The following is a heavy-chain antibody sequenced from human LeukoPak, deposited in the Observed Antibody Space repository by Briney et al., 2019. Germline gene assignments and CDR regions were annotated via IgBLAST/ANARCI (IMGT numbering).Heavy chain of an antibody. V-gene: IGHV4-30-4*01. D-gene: IGHD1-26*01. CDR3: ARGLGSGSYPFDY. CDR2: IYYSGSA. J-gene: IGHJ4*02. CDR1: GGSISSGDYY. Sequence: SETLSLNCTVSGGSISSGDYYWSWIRQPPGKGLEWIGYIYYSGSAYYNPSLKSRVTISVDTSKNQFSLKLSSVTAADTAVYYCARGLGSGSYPFDYWGQGTLVTVSS.